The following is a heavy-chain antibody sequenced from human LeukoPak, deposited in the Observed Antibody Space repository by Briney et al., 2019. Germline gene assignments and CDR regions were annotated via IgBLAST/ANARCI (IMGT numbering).Heavy chain of an antibody. V-gene: IGHV1-18*01. CDR1: GYTFTSYC. CDR3: ARDHPPYCSSTSCYGGSVY. CDR2: ISAYNGNA. J-gene: IGHJ4*02. Sequence: ASVKVSCKASGYTFTSYCISWVRQAPGQGLEWMGWISAYNGNANYAQKLQGRVTMTTDTSTSTAYMELRSLRSDDTAVYYCARDHPPYCSSTSCYGGSVYWGQGTLVTVSS. D-gene: IGHD2-2*01.